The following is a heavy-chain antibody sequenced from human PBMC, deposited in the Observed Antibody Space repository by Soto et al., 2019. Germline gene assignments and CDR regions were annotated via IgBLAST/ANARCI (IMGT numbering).Heavy chain of an antibody. D-gene: IGHD3-22*01. CDR3: ARGPAYYYDSSGYYYFDY. J-gene: IGHJ4*02. CDR2: IIPIFGTA. V-gene: IGHV1-69*13. CDR1: GGTFSSYA. Sequence: SVKVSCKASGGTFSSYAISWVRQAPGQGLEWMGGIIPIFGTASYAQKFQGRVTITADESTSTAYMELSSLRSEDTAVYYCARGPAYYYDSSGYYYFDYWGQGTLVTVSS.